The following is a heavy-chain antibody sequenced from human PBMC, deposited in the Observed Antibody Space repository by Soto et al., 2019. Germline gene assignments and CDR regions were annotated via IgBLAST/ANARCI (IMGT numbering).Heavy chain of an antibody. CDR1: GFTFSSYA. D-gene: IGHD6-19*01. CDR2: ISYDGSNK. Sequence: QVQLVESGGGVVQPGRSLRLSCAASGFTFSSYAMHWVRQAPGKGLEWVAVISYDGSNKYYADSVKGRFTISRDNSKNTLYLQMNSLRAEDTAVYYCARDSKPYSSGWSKYYFDYWGQGTLVTVSS. J-gene: IGHJ4*02. CDR3: ARDSKPYSSGWSKYYFDY. V-gene: IGHV3-30-3*01.